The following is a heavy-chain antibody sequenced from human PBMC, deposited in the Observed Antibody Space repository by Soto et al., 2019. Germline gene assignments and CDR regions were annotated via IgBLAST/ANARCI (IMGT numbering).Heavy chain of an antibody. D-gene: IGHD2-8*02. CDR2: INHSGST. Sequence: SETLSLTCAVYGGSFSGYYWTWIRQPPGTGLEWIGEINHSGSTNYNPSLKSRVTISVDTSKNQFSLKLTSVTAADTAVYYCARDKITGLFDYGGQGTRFTVSS. V-gene: IGHV4-34*01. CDR1: GGSFSGYY. J-gene: IGHJ4*02. CDR3: ARDKITGLFDY.